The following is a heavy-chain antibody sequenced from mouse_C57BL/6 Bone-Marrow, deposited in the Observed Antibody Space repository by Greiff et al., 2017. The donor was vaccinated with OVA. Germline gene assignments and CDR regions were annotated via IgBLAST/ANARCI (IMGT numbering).Heavy chain of an antibody. D-gene: IGHD1-1*01. CDR1: GYTFTSYW. CDR3: ERTLLLLRYWYFDV. Sequence: QVQLQQPGAELVKPGASVKMSCKASGYTFTSYWITWVKQRPGQGLEWIGDIYPGSGSTNYNEKFKSKATLTVDTSSSTAYMQLSSLTSEDSAVYYCERTLLLLRYWYFDVWGTGTTVTVSS. CDR2: IYPGSGST. J-gene: IGHJ1*03. V-gene: IGHV1-55*01.